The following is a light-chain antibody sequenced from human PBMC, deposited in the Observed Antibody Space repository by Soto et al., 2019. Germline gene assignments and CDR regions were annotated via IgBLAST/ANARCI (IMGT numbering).Light chain of an antibody. J-gene: IGKJ5*01. V-gene: IGKV1-5*01. CDR1: QSVSNW. Sequence: DIQMTQSPSTLSASVGDRVTITCRASQSVSNWLAWYQQKPGKAPTLLIYDVSRLETGVPSRFSGSGSGTEFTLTINSLQPEDFATYYCQQSYSTLSITFGQGTRLE. CDR2: DVS. CDR3: QQSYSTLSIT.